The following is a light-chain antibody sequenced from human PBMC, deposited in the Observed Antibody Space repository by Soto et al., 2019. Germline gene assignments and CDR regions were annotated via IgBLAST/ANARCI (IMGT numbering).Light chain of an antibody. J-gene: IGKJ4*01. V-gene: IGKV2-28*01. CDR3: MQTLQTPLT. CDR1: QSLLHSGNNC. Sequence: DLVMTQSPLSLSVTPGEPASISCRSTQSLLHSGNNCLAWYLQKPGQSPQLLIYLGSSRASGVPDRFSGSGSGTDFTLKISRVEADDVGIYYCMQTLQTPLTFGGGTKVEI. CDR2: LGS.